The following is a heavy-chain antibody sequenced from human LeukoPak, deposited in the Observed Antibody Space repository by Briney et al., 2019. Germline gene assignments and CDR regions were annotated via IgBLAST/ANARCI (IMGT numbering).Heavy chain of an antibody. CDR2: IYHSRST. CDR3: ARDQGYDFWSGYSNYYGMDV. Sequence: SGTLSLTCAVSGGSISSSNWWSWVRQPPGKGLEWIGEIYHSRSTNYNPSLKSRVTISVDKSKNQFSLKLSSVTAADTAVYYCARDQGYDFWSGYSNYYGMDVWGQGTTVTVSS. J-gene: IGHJ6*02. V-gene: IGHV4-4*02. CDR1: GGSISSSNW. D-gene: IGHD3-3*01.